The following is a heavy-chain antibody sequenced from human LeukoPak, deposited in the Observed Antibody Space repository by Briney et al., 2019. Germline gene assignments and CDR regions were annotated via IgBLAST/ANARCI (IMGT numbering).Heavy chain of an antibody. J-gene: IGHJ4*02. CDR1: GYTFTSYG. Sequence: ASVKVSCKASGYTFTSYGISWVRQAPGQGLEWMGWIGAYNGNTNYAQKLQGRVTMTTDTSTSTAYMELRSLRSDDTAVYYCARDEEYDSSGYYSSHMFYWGQGTLVTVSS. CDR2: IGAYNGNT. V-gene: IGHV1-18*01. D-gene: IGHD3-22*01. CDR3: ARDEEYDSSGYYSSHMFY.